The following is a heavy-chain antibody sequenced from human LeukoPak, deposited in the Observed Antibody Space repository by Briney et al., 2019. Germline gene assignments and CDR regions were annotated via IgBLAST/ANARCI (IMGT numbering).Heavy chain of an antibody. Sequence: GASVKVSCKASGGTFSSYTISWVRQAPGQGLEWMGRIIPILGIANYAQKFQGRVTITADESTSTAYMELSSLRSEDTAVYYCARDGRMDLTGYYLFDYWGQGTLVTVSS. CDR2: IIPILGIA. CDR3: ARDGRMDLTGYYLFDY. J-gene: IGHJ4*02. V-gene: IGHV1-69*04. CDR1: GGTFSSYT. D-gene: IGHD3-9*01.